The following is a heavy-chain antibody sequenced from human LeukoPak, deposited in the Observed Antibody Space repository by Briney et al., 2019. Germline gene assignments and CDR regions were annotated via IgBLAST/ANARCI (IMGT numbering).Heavy chain of an antibody. J-gene: IGHJ5*02. CDR3: ARGQPQRYSSGWYVNWFDP. D-gene: IGHD6-19*01. Sequence: SEILSLTCLVSGDSMSIYYWSWLRQPPGKGLEWIGNMFSRGSPDYNPSLKSRVTISVDTSKNQFSLKVNSVAAADTAVYYCARGQPQRYSSGWYVNWFDPWGQGTLVTVSS. CDR1: GDSMSIYY. CDR2: MFSRGSP. V-gene: IGHV4-59*01.